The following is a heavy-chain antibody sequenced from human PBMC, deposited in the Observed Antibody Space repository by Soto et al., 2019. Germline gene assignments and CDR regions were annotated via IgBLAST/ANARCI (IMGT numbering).Heavy chain of an antibody. CDR1: GGSISNYY. J-gene: IGHJ4*02. CDR3: ARGGWRLIDY. V-gene: IGHV4-59*08. CDR2: IYYSGST. Sequence: QVQLQESGPGLVKPSETLSLTCTVSGGSISNYYWSWIRQPPGKGLEWIAYIYYSGSTNYNPSLKSRVTISVDTPKNQFSLKLSSVTAADTAVYYCARGGWRLIDYWGQGTLVTVSS. D-gene: IGHD2-21*02.